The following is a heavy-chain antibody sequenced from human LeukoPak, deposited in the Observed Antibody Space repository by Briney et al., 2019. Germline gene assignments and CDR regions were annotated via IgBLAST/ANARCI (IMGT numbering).Heavy chain of an antibody. Sequence: GGSLRLSCAASGFTFSSYSMNWVRQAPGKGLEWVSSISSSSSYIYYADSVKGRFTISRDNAKNSLYLQMNSLRAEDTAMYYCARLGQQLATYYFDYWGQGTLVTVSS. CDR3: ARLGQQLATYYFDY. D-gene: IGHD6-13*01. J-gene: IGHJ4*02. V-gene: IGHV3-21*01. CDR2: ISSSSSYI. CDR1: GFTFSSYS.